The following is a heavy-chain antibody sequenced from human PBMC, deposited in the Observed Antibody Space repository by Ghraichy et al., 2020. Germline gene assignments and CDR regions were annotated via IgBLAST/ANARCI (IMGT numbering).Heavy chain of an antibody. V-gene: IGHV4-39*01. J-gene: IGHJ2*01. D-gene: IGHD3-3*01. CDR3: AGPITTLAVFHL. CDR1: GGSISSDSLY. CDR2: IHYRGTA. Sequence: SETLSLTCAISGGSISSDSLYWSWIRQPPGKGLEWVGTIHYRGTAYYNPSLVSRVTISIDTSKTQFSLKLNSVTAADTAEYYCAGPITTLAVFHLWGRGILVTVSS.